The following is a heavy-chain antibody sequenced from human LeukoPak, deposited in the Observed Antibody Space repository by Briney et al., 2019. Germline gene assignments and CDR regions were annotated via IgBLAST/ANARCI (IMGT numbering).Heavy chain of an antibody. CDR3: AREICGSCESFADYYYGMDV. J-gene: IGHJ6*02. CDR2: INHSGST. V-gene: IGHV4-34*01. D-gene: IGHD2-15*01. Sequence: SETLSLTCAVYGGSFSDYYWSWIRQPPGKGLEWIGEINHSGSTFYNPSLKNRVTISVDTSKNQFSLNLSSVTAADTAVYYCAREICGSCESFADYYYGMDVWGQGTTVTVSS. CDR1: GGSFSDYY.